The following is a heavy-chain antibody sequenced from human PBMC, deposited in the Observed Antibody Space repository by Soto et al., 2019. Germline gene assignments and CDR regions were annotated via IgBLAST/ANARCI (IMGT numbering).Heavy chain of an antibody. Sequence: GGSLRLSCAASGFTFSSYEMNWVRQAPGKGLEWVSYISSSGSTIYYADSVKGRFTISRDNAKNSLHLQMNSLRAEDTAVYYCARYIAVAEVDYYYGMDVWGQGTTVTVSS. V-gene: IGHV3-48*03. CDR1: GFTFSSYE. CDR3: ARYIAVAEVDYYYGMDV. J-gene: IGHJ6*02. CDR2: ISSSGSTI. D-gene: IGHD6-19*01.